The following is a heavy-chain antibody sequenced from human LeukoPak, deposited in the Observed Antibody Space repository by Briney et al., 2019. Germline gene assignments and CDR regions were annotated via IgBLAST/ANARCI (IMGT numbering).Heavy chain of an antibody. Sequence: PSQTLSLTCTVSGGSISSGGYYWSWIRQHPGKGLGWIGYIYYSGRTSYSPSLKSRVSISVDTSKKQFSLKLSSVTAADTAVYYCARGRYVYSSGWPNWFDPWGQGTLVTVSS. V-gene: IGHV4-31*03. CDR2: IYYSGRT. J-gene: IGHJ5*02. CDR1: GGSISSGGYY. D-gene: IGHD6-19*01. CDR3: ARGRYVYSSGWPNWFDP.